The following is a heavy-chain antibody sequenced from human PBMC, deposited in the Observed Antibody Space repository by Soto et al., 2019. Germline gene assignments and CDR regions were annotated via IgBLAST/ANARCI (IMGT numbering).Heavy chain of an antibody. D-gene: IGHD3-3*01. Sequence: SVKVSCKAPADTFTSYYIHWVRQAPGHGLEWMGGIIPIFGTANYAQKFQGRVTITADESTSTAYMELSSLRSEDTAVYYCARGATYYDFWSGYDYWGQGTLVTVSS. J-gene: IGHJ4*02. CDR3: ARGATYYDFWSGYDY. V-gene: IGHV1-69*13. CDR2: IIPIFGTA. CDR1: ADTFTSYY.